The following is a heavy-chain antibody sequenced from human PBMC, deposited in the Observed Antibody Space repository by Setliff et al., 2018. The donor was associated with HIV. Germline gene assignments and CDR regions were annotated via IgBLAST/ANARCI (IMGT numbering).Heavy chain of an antibody. CDR1: GFTFSRYA. D-gene: IGHD5-12*01. V-gene: IGHV3-30*04. CDR3: ARDMVVGDGYKNFDY. CDR2: ISFDGSIK. Sequence: GGSLRLSCEASGFTFSRYAMHWVRQAPAKGMEWVAVISFDGSIKEYADSVGGRFTISRDNSKNTMYLQMNSLRAEDTAVNYCARDMVVGDGYKNFDYWGQGTLVTVSS. J-gene: IGHJ4*02.